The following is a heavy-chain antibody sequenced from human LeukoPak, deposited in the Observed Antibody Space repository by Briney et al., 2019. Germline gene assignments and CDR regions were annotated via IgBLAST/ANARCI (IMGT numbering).Heavy chain of an antibody. V-gene: IGHV4-59*08. CDR2: IYYSGST. Sequence: SETLSLACTVSGGSISSYYWSWIRQPPGKGLEWIGYIYYSGSTNYNPSLKSRVTISVDTSKNQFSLKLSSVTAADTAVYYCARGDYYDTQGVPRGDDASDIWGQGTMVTVSS. J-gene: IGHJ3*02. D-gene: IGHD3-22*01. CDR3: ARGDYYDTQGVPRGDDASDI. CDR1: GGSISSYY.